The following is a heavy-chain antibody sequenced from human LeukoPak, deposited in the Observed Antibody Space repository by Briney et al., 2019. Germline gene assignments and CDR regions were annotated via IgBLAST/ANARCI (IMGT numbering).Heavy chain of an antibody. Sequence: GGSLRLSCAASGFTFSSYSMNWVRQAPGKGLEWVSSISSSSSYIYYADSVKGRFTISRDNAKNSLYPQMNSLRAEDTAVYYCARADSSGYYLTYCYYYMDVWGKGTTVTVSS. J-gene: IGHJ6*03. CDR3: ARADSSGYYLTYCYYYMDV. CDR1: GFTFSSYS. V-gene: IGHV3-21*01. CDR2: ISSSSSYI. D-gene: IGHD3-22*01.